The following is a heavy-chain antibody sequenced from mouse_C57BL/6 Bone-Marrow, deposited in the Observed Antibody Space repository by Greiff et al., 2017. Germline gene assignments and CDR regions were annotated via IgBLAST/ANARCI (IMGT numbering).Heavy chain of an antibody. D-gene: IGHD2-4*01. J-gene: IGHJ2*01. CDR2: IDPENGDT. CDR1: GFNIKDDY. V-gene: IGHV14-4*01. CDR3: TMGLFDY. Sequence: DVQLQESGAELVRPGASVKLSCTASGFNIKDDYMHWVKQRPEQGLEWIGWIDPENGDTEYASKFQGKATITADTSSNTAYLQLSSLTSEDTAVYYCTMGLFDYWGQGTTLTVSS.